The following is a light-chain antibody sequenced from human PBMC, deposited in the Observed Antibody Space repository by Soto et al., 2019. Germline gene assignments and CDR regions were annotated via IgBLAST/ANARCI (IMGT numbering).Light chain of an antibody. J-gene: IGKJ3*01. V-gene: IGKV3-20*01. CDR2: GAS. CDR3: QQYATSARLS. Sequence: EIVLTQSPGTLSWSPGEIATLSCRASQSVSTNYLAWYQHKPGQAPRLLIYGASSRANGIPERFSGSGSGTDFTLTINRLEPEDFAVYYCQQYATSARLSFGPGTKVDI. CDR1: QSVSTNY.